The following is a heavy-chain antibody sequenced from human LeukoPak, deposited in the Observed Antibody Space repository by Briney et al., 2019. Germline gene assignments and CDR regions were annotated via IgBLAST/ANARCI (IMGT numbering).Heavy chain of an antibody. CDR1: GGSISSGSYY. D-gene: IGHD5-24*01. J-gene: IGHJ4*02. V-gene: IGHV4-61*02. CDR3: ARADNDCYDY. CDR2: IYTSGST. Sequence: SETLSLTCTVSGGSISSGSYYWSWIRQPAGKGLEWIGRIYTSGSTNYNPSLKSRVTISVDTSKNQFSLKLSSVTAADTAVYYCARADNDCYDYWGQGTLVTVSS.